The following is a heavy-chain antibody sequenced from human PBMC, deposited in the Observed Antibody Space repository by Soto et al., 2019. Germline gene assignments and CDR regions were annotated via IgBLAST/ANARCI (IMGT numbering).Heavy chain of an antibody. D-gene: IGHD2-21*02. Sequence: EVQLVESGGGLVKPGGSLRLSCAASGFTFSSYSMNWVRQAPGKGLEWVSSISSSSSYIYYADSVKGRFTISRDNAKNSLYLQINSLRAEDTAVYYCARDQVAGGGNSLDYWGQGTLVTVSS. CDR3: ARDQVAGGGNSLDY. J-gene: IGHJ4*02. CDR2: ISSSSSYI. V-gene: IGHV3-21*01. CDR1: GFTFSSYS.